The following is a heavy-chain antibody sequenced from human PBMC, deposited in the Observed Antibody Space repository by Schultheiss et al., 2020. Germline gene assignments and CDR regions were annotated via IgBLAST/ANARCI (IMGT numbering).Heavy chain of an antibody. CDR2: ISYDGSNK. D-gene: IGHD3-16*02. CDR3: AKDTYVWGSYRHGLSIDY. CDR1: GFTFSSYA. J-gene: IGHJ4*02. Sequence: GGSLRLSCAASGFTFSSYAMHWVRQAPGKGLEWVAVISYDGSNKYYADSVKGRFTISRDNSKNTLYLQMNSLRAEDTAVYYCAKDTYVWGSYRHGLSIDYWGQGTLVTVSA. V-gene: IGHV3-30-3*01.